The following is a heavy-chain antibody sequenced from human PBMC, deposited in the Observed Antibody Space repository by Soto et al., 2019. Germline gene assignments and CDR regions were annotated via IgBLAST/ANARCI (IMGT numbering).Heavy chain of an antibody. CDR3: TGEVASGY. Sequence: QVQLVESGGGVVQPGRSLRLSCAASGFTFSSYGMHWVRQAPGKGLEWVAVIWYDGSNKYYADSVKGRFTISRDNSRNTLFLEMNSLRSDDMAVYYCTGEVASGYWGQGTLVTVSS. V-gene: IGHV3-33*01. J-gene: IGHJ4*02. D-gene: IGHD2-8*02. CDR2: IWYDGSNK. CDR1: GFTFSSYG.